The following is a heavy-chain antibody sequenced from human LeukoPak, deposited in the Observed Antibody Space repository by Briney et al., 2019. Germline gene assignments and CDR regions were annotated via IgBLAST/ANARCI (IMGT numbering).Heavy chain of an antibody. J-gene: IGHJ4*02. CDR3: AREGYYYDSSGYYPFDY. CDR2: IYTSGST. CDR1: GGSISSYY. D-gene: IGHD3-22*01. V-gene: IGHV4-4*07. Sequence: SETLSLTCTVSGGSISSYYWSWIRQPAGKGLEWIGRIYTSGSTNYNPSLKSRVTMSVDTSKNQFSLKLSSVTAADTAVYYCAREGYYYDSSGYYPFDYWAREPWSPSPQ.